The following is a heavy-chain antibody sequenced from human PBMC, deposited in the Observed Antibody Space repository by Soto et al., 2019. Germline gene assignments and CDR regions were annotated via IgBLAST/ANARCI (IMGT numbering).Heavy chain of an antibody. V-gene: IGHV4-59*04. Sequence: SETLSLTCTVSGGSISSYYWSWIRQPPGKGLEWIGYIYYSGSTYYNPSLKSRVTISVDTSKNQFSLKLSSVTAADTAVYYCARRLYYDSSGFEGGGMDVWGQGTTVTVSS. J-gene: IGHJ6*02. CDR1: GGSISSYY. CDR3: ARRLYYDSSGFEGGGMDV. D-gene: IGHD3-22*01. CDR2: IYYSGST.